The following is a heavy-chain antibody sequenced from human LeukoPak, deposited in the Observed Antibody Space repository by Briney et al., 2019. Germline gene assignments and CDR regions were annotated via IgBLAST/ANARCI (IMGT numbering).Heavy chain of an antibody. CDR2: INPNSGGT. CDR3: ARRLGLLWFGEGLFYY. D-gene: IGHD3-10*01. V-gene: IGHV1-2*02. J-gene: IGHJ4*02. Sequence: ASVKVSCKASGYTFTGYYMHWVRQAPGQGLEWMGWINPNSGGTNYGQKFQGRVTMTRDTSISTAYMELSRLRSDDTAVYCCARRLGLLWFGEGLFYYWGQGTLVTVSS. CDR1: GYTFTGYY.